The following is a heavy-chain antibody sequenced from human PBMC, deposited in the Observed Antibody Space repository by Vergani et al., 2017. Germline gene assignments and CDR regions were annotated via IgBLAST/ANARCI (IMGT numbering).Heavy chain of an antibody. CDR1: GFTFSACP. CDR3: AREMTTVTRGLGWFDP. J-gene: IGHJ5*02. V-gene: IGHV3-23*01. CDR2: ISARYPST. D-gene: IGHD4-17*01. Sequence: EVQLLQSGGGVIQPGGSVRLSCAASGFTFSACPMTWVRQAPGKGLEWVSAISARYPSTYYADSVKGRFTISRDNAKNSLYLQMNSLRAEDTAVYYCAREMTTVTRGLGWFDPWGQGTLVTVSS.